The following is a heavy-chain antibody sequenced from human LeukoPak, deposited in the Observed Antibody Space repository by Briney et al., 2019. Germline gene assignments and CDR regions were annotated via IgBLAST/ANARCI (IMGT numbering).Heavy chain of an antibody. V-gene: IGHV4-4*02. J-gene: IGHJ4*02. CDR3: ASSYGDYLPFDY. D-gene: IGHD4-17*01. CDR1: GGSISSSNW. CDR2: IYHSGST. Sequence: SETLSLTCAVSGGSISSSNWWSWVRQPPGKGLEWIGEIYHSGSTNYNPSLRSRVTISVDKSKNQFSLKLSSVTAADTAVHYCASSYGDYLPFDYWGQGTLVTVSS.